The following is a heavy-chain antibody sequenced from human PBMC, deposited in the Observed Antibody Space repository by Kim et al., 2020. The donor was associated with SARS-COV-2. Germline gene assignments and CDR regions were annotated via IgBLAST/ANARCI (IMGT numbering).Heavy chain of an antibody. D-gene: IGHD3-22*01. V-gene: IGHV1-2*02. CDR3: ARGYYDSSGSVRFDY. J-gene: IGHJ4*02. Sequence: QKFQGRVTMTRDTSISTAYMELSRLRSDDTAVYYCARGYYDSSGSVRFDYWGQGTLVTVSS.